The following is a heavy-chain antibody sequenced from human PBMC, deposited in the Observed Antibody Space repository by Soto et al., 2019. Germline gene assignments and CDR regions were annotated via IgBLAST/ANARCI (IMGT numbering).Heavy chain of an antibody. D-gene: IGHD6-19*01. CDR3: TSDLVAGIPRGLDV. J-gene: IGHJ6*02. CDR1: GFTFSDHY. V-gene: IGHV3-72*01. Sequence: EVQLVESGGGLVQPGGSLRLSCAASGFTFSDHYMDWVRQGPGKGLEGVGRTINKANSYTTEYAASVKGRFTISRDDSKNSLYLQMNSLKTEDTAVYYCTSDLVAGIPRGLDVWGQGTTVTVSS. CDR2: TINKANSYTT.